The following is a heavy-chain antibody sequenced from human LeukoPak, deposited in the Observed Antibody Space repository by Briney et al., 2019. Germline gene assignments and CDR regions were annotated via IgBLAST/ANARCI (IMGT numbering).Heavy chain of an antibody. CDR1: GGSFSGYY. CDR3: ARGRWELPDY. Sequence: SETLSLACAVYGGSFSGYYWSWIRQPPGKGLEWIGEINHSGSTNYNPSLKSRVTISVDTSKNQFSLKLSSVTAADTAVYYCARGRWELPDYWGQGTLVTVSS. CDR2: INHSGST. D-gene: IGHD1-26*01. V-gene: IGHV4-34*01. J-gene: IGHJ4*02.